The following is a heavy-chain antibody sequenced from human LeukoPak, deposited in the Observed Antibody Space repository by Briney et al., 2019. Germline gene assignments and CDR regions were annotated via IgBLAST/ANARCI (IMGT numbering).Heavy chain of an antibody. CDR3: ARAFGIQSNY. J-gene: IGHJ4*02. Sequence: SETLSLTCAVYGGSFSGYYWSWIRQPPGKGLEWIGEIKDSGSTNYNPSLKSRVIMSVDTSKNQFSLHLSSVTAADTAVYYCARAFGIQSNYWGQGAPVTVSS. CDR2: IKDSGST. V-gene: IGHV4-34*01. D-gene: IGHD3-16*01. CDR1: GGSFSGYY.